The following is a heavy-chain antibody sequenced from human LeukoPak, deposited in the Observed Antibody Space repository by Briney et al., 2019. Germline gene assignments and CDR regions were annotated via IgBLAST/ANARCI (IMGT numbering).Heavy chain of an antibody. CDR2: ITSGGDYM. V-gene: IGHV3-21*01. D-gene: IGHD3-16*02. CDR1: GFTFGGYT. J-gene: IGHJ4*02. CDR3: ARVSTFGVVIANDY. Sequence: GGPLRLSCAASGFTFGGYTMSWVRQAPGKGLQWVSPITSGGDYMYYADPVKGRFTISRDDSKNSLYLHMNSLRAEDTAVYYCARVSTFGVVIANDYWGQGTVVTVSS.